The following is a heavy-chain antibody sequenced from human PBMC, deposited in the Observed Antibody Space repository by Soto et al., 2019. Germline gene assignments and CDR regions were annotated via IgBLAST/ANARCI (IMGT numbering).Heavy chain of an antibody. CDR1: GGSISSSSYS. D-gene: IGHD2-2*01. CDR3: GRQPGHCGSTTCFGYYSVAV. Sequence: QLQLQESGPRLVKPSETLSLTCSVSGGSISSSSYSWGWIRQPPGKGLEWIGTIYYSGSTHYNPSPEGRVAISADTPNNQLSRRLSSVPAADTAVYYCGRQPGHCGSTTCFGYYSVAVWGQGTTVTVS. V-gene: IGHV4-39*01. J-gene: IGHJ6*02. CDR2: IYYSGST.